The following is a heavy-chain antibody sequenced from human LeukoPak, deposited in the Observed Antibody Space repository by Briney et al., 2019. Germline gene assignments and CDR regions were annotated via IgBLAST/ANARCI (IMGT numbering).Heavy chain of an antibody. V-gene: IGHV3-53*01. CDR1: GFTVSSNY. Sequence: GGSLRLSCAASGFTVSSNYMSWVRQAPGKGLEWVSVIYSGGSTYYADSVKGRFTISRDNSKNTLYLQMNSLRAEDTAVYYCASPGRYFDWLQAVGGSDAFDIWGQGTMVTVSS. CDR2: IYSGGST. CDR3: ASPGRYFDWLQAVGGSDAFDI. D-gene: IGHD3-9*01. J-gene: IGHJ3*02.